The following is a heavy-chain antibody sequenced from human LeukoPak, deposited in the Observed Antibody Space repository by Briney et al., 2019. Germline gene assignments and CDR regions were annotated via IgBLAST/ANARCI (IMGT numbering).Heavy chain of an antibody. J-gene: IGHJ4*02. CDR3: ARRLKVTPFDY. CDR2: IYYSGST. D-gene: IGHD2-21*02. Sequence: PSETLSLTCAVYGGSFSGYYWSWIRQPPGKGLEWIGSIYYSGSTYYNPSPKSRVTISVDTSKNQFSLKLSSVTAADTAVYYCARRLKVTPFDYWDQGTLVTVSS. CDR1: GGSFSGYY. V-gene: IGHV4-34*01.